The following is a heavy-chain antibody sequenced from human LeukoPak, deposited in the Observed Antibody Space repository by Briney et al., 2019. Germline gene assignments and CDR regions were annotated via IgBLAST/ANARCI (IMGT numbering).Heavy chain of an antibody. Sequence: PSETLSLTCAVYGGSFSGYYWSWIRQPPGKGLERIGEINHSGSTNYNPSLKSRVTISVDTSKNQFSLKLSSVTAADTAVYYCARAKKGVVPAAIYYYYYMDVWGKGTTVTVSS. D-gene: IGHD2-2*02. CDR2: INHSGST. CDR3: ARAKKGVVPAAIYYYYYMDV. J-gene: IGHJ6*03. V-gene: IGHV4-34*01. CDR1: GGSFSGYY.